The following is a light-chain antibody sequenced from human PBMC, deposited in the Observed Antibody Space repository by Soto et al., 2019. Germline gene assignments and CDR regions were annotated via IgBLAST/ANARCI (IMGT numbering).Light chain of an antibody. V-gene: IGKV3-15*01. CDR3: QQYKSWPPWT. Sequence: EIVVTQSPATLSVSPGERATLSCRTSQSVDSNLAWYQQKSGQAPRLLIYGAFTRATGVPARFSGSVSGTEFTLTISSLQSEDFAVYFCQQYKSWPPWTFGQGTKVDIK. CDR2: GAF. J-gene: IGKJ1*01. CDR1: QSVDSN.